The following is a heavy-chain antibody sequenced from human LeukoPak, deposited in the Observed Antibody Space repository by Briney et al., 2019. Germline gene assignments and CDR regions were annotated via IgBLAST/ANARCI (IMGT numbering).Heavy chain of an antibody. CDR1: GGSISSYY. Sequence: KPSETLSLTCPVSGGSISSYYWSLIRQPPGKGLEWIGYIYHSGSTNYNPSLKSRVTISVDTSKNQFSLKLSSVTAADTAVYYCARDQVAVAGMGFDYWGQGTLVTVSS. V-gene: IGHV4-59*01. CDR2: IYHSGST. CDR3: ARDQVAVAGMGFDY. J-gene: IGHJ4*02. D-gene: IGHD6-19*01.